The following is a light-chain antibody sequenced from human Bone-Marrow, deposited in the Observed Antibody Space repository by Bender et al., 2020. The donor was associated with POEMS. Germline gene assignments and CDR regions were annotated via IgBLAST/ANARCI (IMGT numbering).Light chain of an antibody. CDR1: GSDVGGHNS. J-gene: IGLJ2*01. V-gene: IGLV2-11*01. CDR3: CSYAGGDSVV. Sequence: QSALTQPHSVSGSPGQSVAISCTGTGSDVGGHNSVSWYQQYPGKAPKLLIYDVTKRPSGVPDRFSGSKSGNTASLTISGLQGDDEADYFCCSYAGGDSVVFGGGTTLTVL. CDR2: DVT.